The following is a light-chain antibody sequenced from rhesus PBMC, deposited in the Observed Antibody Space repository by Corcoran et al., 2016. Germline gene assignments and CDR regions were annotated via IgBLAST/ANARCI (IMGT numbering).Light chain of an antibody. J-gene: IGKJ4*01. Sequence: DIQMTQSPSSLSASVGDTVTITCRASQGINNYLSWYQQKPGKAPKPLIYYACSLETGVPSRFSGSGSGTDYTLPISSLQPEDIATYYCQQYNNSPLTFGGGAKVEIK. V-gene: IGKV1-66*01. CDR2: YAC. CDR3: QQYNNSPLT. CDR1: QGINNY.